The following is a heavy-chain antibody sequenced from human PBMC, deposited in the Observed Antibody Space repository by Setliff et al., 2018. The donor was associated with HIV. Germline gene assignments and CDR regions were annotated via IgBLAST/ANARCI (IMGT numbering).Heavy chain of an antibody. Sequence: PSETLSLTCTVSGGSIRSSSYYWGWIRQPPGKGLEWIGNIFYSGSIYYNPSLKSRLIMSVDTSKNQFSLKLSSVTAADTAVYYCARHHLVDPFDYWGHGTLVTVSS. V-gene: IGHV4-39*01. J-gene: IGHJ4*01. CDR3: ARHHLVDPFDY. CDR1: GGSIRSSSYY. D-gene: IGHD2-2*01. CDR2: IFYSGSI.